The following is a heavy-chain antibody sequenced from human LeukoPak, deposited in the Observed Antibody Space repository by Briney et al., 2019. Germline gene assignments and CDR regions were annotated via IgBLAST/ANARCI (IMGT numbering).Heavy chain of an antibody. J-gene: IGHJ4*02. D-gene: IGHD5-18*01. V-gene: IGHV3-21*01. CDR2: ISSSSSYI. Sequence: GGFLRLSCAASGFTFSSYSMNWVRQAPGKGLEWVSSISSSSSYIYYADSVKGRFTISRDNAKNSLYLQMNSLRAEDTAVYYCARSSYGERGRDYWGQGTLVTVSS. CDR1: GFTFSSYS. CDR3: ARSSYGERGRDY.